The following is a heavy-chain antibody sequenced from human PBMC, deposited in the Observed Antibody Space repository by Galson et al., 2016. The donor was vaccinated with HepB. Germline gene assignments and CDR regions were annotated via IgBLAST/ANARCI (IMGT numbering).Heavy chain of an antibody. CDR1: GYSVTKLP. J-gene: IGHJ4*02. Sequence: SVKVSCKVSGYSVTKLPLHWVRQAPGEGLEWMGGFDPEQGEIVYAQNFQGRFTMTEDASTGTVNMALSSLTSEDTAVYYWSQTEVGYCIAGTGYGRDYWGQGTLVTFSS. D-gene: IGHD2-15*01. CDR2: FDPEQGEI. V-gene: IGHV1-24*01. CDR3: SQTEVGYCIAGTGYGRDY.